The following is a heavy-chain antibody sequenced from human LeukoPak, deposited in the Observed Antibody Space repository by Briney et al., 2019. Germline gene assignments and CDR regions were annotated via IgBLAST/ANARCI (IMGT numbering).Heavy chain of an antibody. D-gene: IGHD1-26*01. CDR3: ARDGVGATQFDY. Sequence: SVKVSCKASGGTFSSYAISWVRQAPGQGPEWMGRIIPIFGTANYAQKFQGRVTITTDESTSTAYMELSSLRSEDTAVYYCARDGVGATQFDYWGQGTLVTVSS. J-gene: IGHJ4*02. CDR2: IIPIFGTA. V-gene: IGHV1-69*05. CDR1: GGTFSSYA.